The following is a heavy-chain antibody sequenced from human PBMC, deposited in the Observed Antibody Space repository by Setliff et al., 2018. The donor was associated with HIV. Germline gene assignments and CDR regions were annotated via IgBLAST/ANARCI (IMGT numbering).Heavy chain of an antibody. D-gene: IGHD2-8*01. CDR2: INSDGSST. Sequence: TGGSLRLSCAGSGFTVSNYWMHGVRKRQGKGLVWVSRINSDGSSTTYADSGKGRFTMSRYNAKYTLYLQMNSRRAEDTAVYYCARSSGCTNGVCYAYGYYSLDVWGQGTTVTVSS. CDR3: ARSSGCTNGVCYAYGYYSLDV. V-gene: IGHV3-74*03. J-gene: IGHJ6*02. CDR1: GFTVSNYW.